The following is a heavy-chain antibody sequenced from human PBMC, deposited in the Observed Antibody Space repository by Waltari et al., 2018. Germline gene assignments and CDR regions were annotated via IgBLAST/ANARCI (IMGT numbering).Heavy chain of an antibody. CDR3: ARANTIFGVIRTWYYMDV. D-gene: IGHD3-3*01. J-gene: IGHJ6*03. V-gene: IGHV4-34*01. Sequence: VQLQQWGAGLLKPSETLSLTCVVSGGSFSGYYLSWFRQPPGKGLEWIGEINHSGRTNYNRSLKSRVTISIATSKIQFSLKLRSVTVADTAVYYCARANTIFGVIRTWYYMDVWGKGTTVTVSS. CDR2: INHSGRT. CDR1: GGSFSGYY.